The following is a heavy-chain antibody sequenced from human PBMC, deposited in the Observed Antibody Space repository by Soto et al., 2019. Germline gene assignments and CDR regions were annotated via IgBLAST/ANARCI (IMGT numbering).Heavy chain of an antibody. Sequence: GGSLRLSCAASGFTFSSYSMNWVRQAPGKGLEWVSSISSSSSYIYYADSVKGRFTISRDNAKNSRYLQMNSLRAEDTAVYYCARGSSGYYSYWGQGTLVTVSS. CDR3: ARGSSGYYSY. CDR1: GFTFSSYS. D-gene: IGHD3-22*01. J-gene: IGHJ4*02. CDR2: ISSSSSYI. V-gene: IGHV3-21*01.